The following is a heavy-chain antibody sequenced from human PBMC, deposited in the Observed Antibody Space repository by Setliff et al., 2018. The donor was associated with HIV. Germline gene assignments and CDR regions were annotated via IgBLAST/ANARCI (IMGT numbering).Heavy chain of an antibody. Sequence: PSETLSLTCTVSGGSIRSHYWSWIRQAPGKGLEWIGNIHHSGSVYYNLSLKRRVTISVDTSKNQFSLKLTSATAADTAVYYCARESPNLGELSSNPDASDIWGQGTMVTVSS. CDR1: GGSIRSHY. J-gene: IGHJ3*02. CDR3: ARESPNLGELSSNPDASDI. CDR2: IHHSGSV. V-gene: IGHV4-59*11. D-gene: IGHD3-16*02.